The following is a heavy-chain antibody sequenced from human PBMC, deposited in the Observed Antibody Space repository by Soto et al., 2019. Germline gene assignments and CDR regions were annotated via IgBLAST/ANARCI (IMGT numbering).Heavy chain of an antibody. CDR2: IKQDGSDK. D-gene: IGHD6-19*01. J-gene: IGHJ4*02. CDR3: ARKLREAVAGLGY. Sequence: GGSLRLSCAASGFTFSSYWMSWVRQAPGKGLEWVANIKQDGSDKYYVDSVKGRFTISRDNAKNTLYLQMNSLRAEDTAVYYCARKLREAVAGLGYWGQGTLVTVSS. CDR1: GFTFSSYW. V-gene: IGHV3-7*01.